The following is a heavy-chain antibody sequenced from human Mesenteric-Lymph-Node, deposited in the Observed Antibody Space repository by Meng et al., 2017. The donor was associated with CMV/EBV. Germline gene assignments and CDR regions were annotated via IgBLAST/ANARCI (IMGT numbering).Heavy chain of an antibody. CDR2: MNPNSGNT. V-gene: IGHV1-8*02. J-gene: IGHJ4*02. Sequence: YSFTDYYIHWVRQAPGQGLEWMGWMNPNSGNTGYAQKFQGRVTMTRNTSISTAYMELSSLRSEDTAVYYCARGDYYGSGSSPPGFDYWGQGTLVTVSS. CDR3: ARGDYYGSGSSPPGFDY. D-gene: IGHD3-10*01. CDR1: YSFTDYY.